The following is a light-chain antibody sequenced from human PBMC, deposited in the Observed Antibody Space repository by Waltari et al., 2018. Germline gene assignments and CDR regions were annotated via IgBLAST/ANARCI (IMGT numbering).Light chain of an antibody. CDR3: LQRSNGPYT. J-gene: IGKJ2*01. V-gene: IGKV3-11*01. CDR1: QTVRSF. CDR2: DSS. Sequence: EIVLTQSPDTLSLSPGERATLSSRSSQTVRSFLAWYQQKPGHAPRLLIFDSSTRAPGMPAKFWGSGSGTDFTLTVSNREPEDFAVYYCLQRSNGPYTFGQGTRVEIK.